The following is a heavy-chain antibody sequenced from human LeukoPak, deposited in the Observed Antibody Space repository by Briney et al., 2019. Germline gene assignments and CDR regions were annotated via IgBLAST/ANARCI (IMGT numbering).Heavy chain of an antibody. V-gene: IGHV3-48*03. J-gene: IGHJ3*02. CDR2: ISSSGSTI. CDR3: ARDLRIAVAGDAFDI. D-gene: IGHD6-19*01. CDR1: GFTFSSYE. Sequence: GRSLRLSCAASGFTFSSYEMNWVRQAPGKGLEWVSYISSSGSTIYYADSVKGRFTISRDNAKNSLYLQMNSLRAEDTAVYYCARDLRIAVAGDAFDIWGQGTMVTVSS.